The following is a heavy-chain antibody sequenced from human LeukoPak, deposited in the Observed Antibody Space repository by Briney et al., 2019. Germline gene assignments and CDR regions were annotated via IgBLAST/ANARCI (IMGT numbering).Heavy chain of an antibody. J-gene: IGHJ4*02. Sequence: SETLSLTCDVSSSVSFSNYQWSWIRQPPGQGLEWIGEINRSGSTNYNPSLKSRVTISVDTSKREFSLKLDSVTAADTAVYFCARSGLTTVSYFDWGQGTLVTVSS. CDR2: INRSGST. CDR1: SSVSFSNYQ. V-gene: IGHV4-34*01. D-gene: IGHD4-11*01. CDR3: ARSGLTTVSYFD.